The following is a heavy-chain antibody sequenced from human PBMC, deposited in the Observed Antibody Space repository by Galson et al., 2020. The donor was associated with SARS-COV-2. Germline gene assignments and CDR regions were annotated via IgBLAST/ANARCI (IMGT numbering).Heavy chain of an antibody. V-gene: IGHV3-7*03. J-gene: IGHJ6*01. CDR2: IKEDGGEK. CDR3: ARQINIAVAGKGWALRLVSNSYYYGMDV. Sequence: SCAASGFTFRTYRMTWVRQVPGKGLEWVAHIKEDGGEKYYVDPVKGRFTISRDNAKNSLYLQMNSLRAEDTAVYYCARQINIAVAGKGWALRLVSNSYYYGMDVWGQGTTVTVIS. CDR1: GFTFRTYR. D-gene: IGHD6-19*01.